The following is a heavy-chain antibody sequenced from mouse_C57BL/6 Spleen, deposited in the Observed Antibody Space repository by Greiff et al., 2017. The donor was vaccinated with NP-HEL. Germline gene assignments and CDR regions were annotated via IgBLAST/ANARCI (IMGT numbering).Heavy chain of an antibody. J-gene: IGHJ2*01. CDR1: GFTFSSYA. CDR3: ASLYYSNFLDY. D-gene: IGHD2-5*01. CDR2: ISDGGSYT. Sequence: EVQRVESGGGLVKPGGSLKLSCAASGFTFSSYAMSWVRQTPEKRLEWVATISDGGSYTYYPDNVKGRFTISRDNAKNNLYLQMSHLKSEDTAMYYCASLYYSNFLDYWGQGTTLTVSS. V-gene: IGHV5-4*01.